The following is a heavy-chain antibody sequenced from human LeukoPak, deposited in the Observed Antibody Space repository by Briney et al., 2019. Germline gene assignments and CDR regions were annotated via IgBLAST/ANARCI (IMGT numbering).Heavy chain of an antibody. CDR3: GNVNWNYNYFDY. CDR1: GFTFSSYW. J-gene: IGHJ4*02. V-gene: IGHV3-74*01. Sequence: GGSLRLSCAASGFTFSSYWMHWVRQAPGKGLVWVSRINSDGSSTSYADSVKGRFTISRDNSKNTLYLQMNSLRAEDTAVYYCGNVNWNYNYFDYWGQGTLVTVSS. D-gene: IGHD1-7*01. CDR2: INSDGSST.